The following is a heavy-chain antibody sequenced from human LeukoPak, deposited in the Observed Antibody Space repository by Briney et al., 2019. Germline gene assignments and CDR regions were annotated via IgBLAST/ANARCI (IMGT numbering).Heavy chain of an antibody. D-gene: IGHD6-13*01. Sequence: PSETLSLTCAVYGGSFRGYYWSWIRQPPGKGLEWIGEINHSGSTNYNPSLKSRVTISVDTSKNQFSLKLSSVTAADTAVYYCASNKAAAGYYYYYYMDVWGKGTTVTVSS. CDR3: ASNKAAAGYYYYYYMDV. CDR2: INHSGST. CDR1: GGSFRGYY. J-gene: IGHJ6*03. V-gene: IGHV4-34*01.